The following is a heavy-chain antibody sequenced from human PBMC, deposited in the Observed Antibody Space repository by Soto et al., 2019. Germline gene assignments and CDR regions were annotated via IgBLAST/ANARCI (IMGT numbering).Heavy chain of an antibody. D-gene: IGHD3-10*01. V-gene: IGHV3-23*01. CDR3: AKALYGGFTY. J-gene: IGHJ4*02. CDR2: ISGSGDST. CDR1: GFTFSVYA. Sequence: EVRLLESGGGLVQPGGSLRLSCAASGFTFSVYAMSWVRQAPGKGLEWVSGISGSGDSTHYADSVKGRFTVSRDNSKSMLYLQTIRRRGEDTAISYCAKALYGGFTYWGQGTRVTVSS.